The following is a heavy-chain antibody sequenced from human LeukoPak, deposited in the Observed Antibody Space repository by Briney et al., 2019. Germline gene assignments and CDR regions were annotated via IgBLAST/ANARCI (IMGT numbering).Heavy chain of an antibody. CDR1: GFTFGDYA. Sequence: PGRSLRLSCTASGFTFGDYAMSWVRQAPGKGLEWVGFIRSKAYGGATEYAASVKGRFTISRNDSKGTAYLQMNSLKTEDTAVYYCTRDPERYSSPWDWFDPWGQGPLVTVSS. J-gene: IGHJ5*02. D-gene: IGHD6-19*01. CDR2: IRSKAYGGAT. CDR3: TRDPERYSSPWDWFDP. V-gene: IGHV3-49*04.